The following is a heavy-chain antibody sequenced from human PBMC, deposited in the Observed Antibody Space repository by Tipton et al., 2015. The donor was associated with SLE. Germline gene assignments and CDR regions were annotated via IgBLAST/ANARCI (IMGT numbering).Heavy chain of an antibody. CDR3: ARDALTDAFDI. Sequence: LSLTCTVSGGSISSSSYYWGWIRQAPGKGLEWVAVISYDGSNKYYADSVKGRFTISRDNSKNTLYLQMNSLRAEDTAVYYCARDALTDAFDIWGQGTMVTVSS. CDR1: GGSISSSS. J-gene: IGHJ3*02. V-gene: IGHV3-30-3*01. CDR2: ISYDGSNK.